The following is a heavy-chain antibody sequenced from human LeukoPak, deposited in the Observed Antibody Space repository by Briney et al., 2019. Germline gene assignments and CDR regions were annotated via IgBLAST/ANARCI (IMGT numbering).Heavy chain of an antibody. Sequence: ASVKVSCKASGYTFTSYYMHWVRQAPGQGLEWMGIINPSGGSTSYAQKFQGRVTMTRDMSTSTVYMELSSLRSEDTAVYYCAKPIPAAITGIDPWGQGTLVTVSS. J-gene: IGHJ5*02. CDR3: AKPIPAAITGIDP. CDR2: INPSGGST. D-gene: IGHD2-2*02. CDR1: GYTFTSYY. V-gene: IGHV1-46*01.